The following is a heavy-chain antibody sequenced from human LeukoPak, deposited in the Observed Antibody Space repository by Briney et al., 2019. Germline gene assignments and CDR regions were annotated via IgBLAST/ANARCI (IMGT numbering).Heavy chain of an antibody. D-gene: IGHD3-3*01. CDR1: GFTFSSYE. Sequence: GGSLRLSCAASGFTFSSYEMNWVRQAPGKGLEWVSYISSSGSTIYYADSVKGRFTISRDNAKNSLYLQMNSLRAEDTAVYYCARAFAKDYYYYMDVWGKGTTVTISS. V-gene: IGHV3-48*03. CDR3: ARAFAKDYYYYMDV. J-gene: IGHJ6*03. CDR2: ISSSGSTI.